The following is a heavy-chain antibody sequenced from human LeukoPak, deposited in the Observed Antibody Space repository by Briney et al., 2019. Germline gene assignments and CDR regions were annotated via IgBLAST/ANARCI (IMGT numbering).Heavy chain of an antibody. CDR2: MYHSRST. CDR1: GYLISSGYF. J-gene: IGHJ4*02. Sequence: SETLSPTCTVSGYLISSGYFWGWIRQPPGKGLEWIASMYHSRSTYYNPSLKSRVTISVDTSKNQFSLKLRSVAAADTAVYYCARDRTSPFDYWGQGTLVTVSS. V-gene: IGHV4-38-2*02. D-gene: IGHD1-1*01. CDR3: ARDRTSPFDY.